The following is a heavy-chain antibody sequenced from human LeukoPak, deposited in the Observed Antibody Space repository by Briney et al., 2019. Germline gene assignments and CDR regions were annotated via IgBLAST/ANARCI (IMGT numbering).Heavy chain of an antibody. D-gene: IGHD5-12*01. CDR1: GYTFNSYA. V-gene: IGHV1-3*01. Sequence: ASVKVSCKASGYTFNSYAMHWVRQAPGQRLEWMGWINAGNGNTKYSQKFQGRVTITRDTSASTAYMELSSLRSEDTAVYYCARSRIVATLFDYWGQGTLVTVSS. CDR3: ARSRIVATLFDY. CDR2: INAGNGNT. J-gene: IGHJ4*02.